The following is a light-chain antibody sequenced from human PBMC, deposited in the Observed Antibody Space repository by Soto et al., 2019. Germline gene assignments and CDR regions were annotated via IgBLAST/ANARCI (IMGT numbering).Light chain of an antibody. CDR1: QSVSSSY. CDR3: QQYCSSPST. CDR2: GAS. Sequence: EIVLTQSPGTLSLSPGERATLSCRASQSVSSSYLAWYQQKPGQAPRLLIYGASSRATGIPDRFSGSGSGTNFTLTISRLETEDFAVYYCQQYCSSPSTFGQGTRLEIK. J-gene: IGKJ5*01. V-gene: IGKV3-20*01.